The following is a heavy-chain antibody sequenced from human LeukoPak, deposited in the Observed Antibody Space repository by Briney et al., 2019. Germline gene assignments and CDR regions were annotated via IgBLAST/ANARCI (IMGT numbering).Heavy chain of an antibody. Sequence: GGSLRLSCAASGFTFRTYSMNWVRRAPGKGLEWVSYIDTSSTTIYYADSLKGRFTISRDNSKNTLYLQMNSLRAEDTAVYYCAKIGVAGTIYYYGMDVWGQGTTVTVSS. J-gene: IGHJ6*02. CDR2: IDTSSTTI. V-gene: IGHV3-48*01. CDR3: AKIGVAGTIYYYGMDV. CDR1: GFTFRTYS. D-gene: IGHD6-19*01.